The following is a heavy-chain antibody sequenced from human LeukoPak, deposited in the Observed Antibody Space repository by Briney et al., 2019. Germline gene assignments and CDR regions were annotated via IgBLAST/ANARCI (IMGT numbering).Heavy chain of an antibody. V-gene: IGHV4-34*01. D-gene: IGHD3-10*01. Sequence: PSETLSLTCAVYGGSFSGYYWSWIRQPPGKGLEWIGEINHSGSTNYNPSLKSRVTISVDTSKNQFSLKLSSVTAADTAVYYCARHSGDYRYFDHWGQGTLLTVSS. CDR2: INHSGST. CDR1: GGSFSGYY. J-gene: IGHJ4*02. CDR3: ARHSGDYRYFDH.